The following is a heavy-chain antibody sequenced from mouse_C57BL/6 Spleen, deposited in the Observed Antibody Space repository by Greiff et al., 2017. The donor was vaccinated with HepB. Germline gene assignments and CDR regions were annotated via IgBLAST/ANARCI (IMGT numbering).Heavy chain of an antibody. Sequence: VQLQQSGPGLVQPSQSLSITCTVSGFSLTSYGVHWVRQSPGKGLEWLGVIWRGGSTDYNAAFMSRLSITKDNSKSQVFFKMNSLQADDTAIYYCAKNRITTVPYAMDYWGQGTSVTVSS. CDR1: GFSLTSYG. D-gene: IGHD1-1*01. J-gene: IGHJ4*01. CDR3: AKNRITTVPYAMDY. CDR2: IWRGGST. V-gene: IGHV2-5*01.